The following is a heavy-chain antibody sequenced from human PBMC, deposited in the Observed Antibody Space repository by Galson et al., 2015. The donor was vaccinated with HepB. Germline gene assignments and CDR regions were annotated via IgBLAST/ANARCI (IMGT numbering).Heavy chain of an antibody. Sequence: SLRLSCAASGFSFRSYWMSWVRQAPGKGLEWVANIKQGGSEKYYVDSVKGRFTISRDNAKNSLYLQMNSLRAEDTAVYYCARTGIAVAGVDYWGQGTLVTVSS. CDR3: ARTGIAVAGVDY. CDR2: IKQGGSEK. J-gene: IGHJ4*02. V-gene: IGHV3-7*01. D-gene: IGHD6-19*01. CDR1: GFSFRSYW.